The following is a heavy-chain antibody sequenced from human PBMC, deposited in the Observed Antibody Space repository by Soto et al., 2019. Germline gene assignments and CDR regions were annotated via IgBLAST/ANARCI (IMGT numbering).Heavy chain of an antibody. CDR2: IYYSGST. J-gene: IGHJ5*02. CDR1: GGSISSGGYY. CDR3: ARCPAAIYGNWFDP. Sequence: QVQLQESGPGLVKPSQTLSLTCTVSGGSISSGGYYWSWIRQHPGKGLEWIGYIYYSGSTYYNPSLERRVTISVNTSKNQFSLKLSSVTAADTAVYYCARCPAAIYGNWFDPWGQGTLVTVSS. D-gene: IGHD2-2*02. V-gene: IGHV4-31*03.